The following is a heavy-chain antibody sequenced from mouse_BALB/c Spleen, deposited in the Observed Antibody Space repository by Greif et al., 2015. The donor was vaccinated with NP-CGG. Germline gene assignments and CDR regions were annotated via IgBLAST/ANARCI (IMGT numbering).Heavy chain of an antibody. Sequence: QVQLQQSGAELVKPGAPVKLSCKASGYTFTSYWMNWVKQRPGRGLEWIGRIDPSDSETHYNQKFKDKATLTVDKSSSTAYIHLSSLTSEDSAVYYCAIYGSSSWFAYWGQGTLVTVSA. CDR1: GYTFTSYW. D-gene: IGHD1-1*01. CDR2: IDPSDSET. V-gene: IGHV1-69*02. J-gene: IGHJ3*01. CDR3: AIYGSSSWFAY.